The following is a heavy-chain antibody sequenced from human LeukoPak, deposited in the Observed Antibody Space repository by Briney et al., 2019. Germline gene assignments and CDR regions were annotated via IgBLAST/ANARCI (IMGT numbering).Heavy chain of an antibody. CDR1: GYTFTSYG. V-gene: IGHV7-4-1*02. Sequence: ASVKVSCKASGYTFTSYGISWVRQAPGQGLEWMGWINTNTGNPTYAQGFTGRFVFSLDTSVSTAYLQISSLKAEDTAVYYCARVIRAAEGNRFDPWGQGTLVTVSS. J-gene: IGHJ5*02. CDR2: INTNTGNP. CDR3: ARVIRAAEGNRFDP. D-gene: IGHD6-13*01.